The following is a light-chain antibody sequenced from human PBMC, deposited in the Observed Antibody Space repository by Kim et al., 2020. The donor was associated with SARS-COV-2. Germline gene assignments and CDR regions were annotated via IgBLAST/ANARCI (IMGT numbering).Light chain of an antibody. J-gene: IGLJ2*01. CDR1: KLGTKY. CDR3: QTWDTSPV. CDR2: NDN. Sequence: SYELTQPPSVSVSPGQTASIACSGDKLGTKYAYWYQHKAGQSPVLVIYNDNKRPSGIPERFSGSNSGNTATLTISGTQAMDEGDYYCQTWDTSPVFGGVT. V-gene: IGLV3-1*01.